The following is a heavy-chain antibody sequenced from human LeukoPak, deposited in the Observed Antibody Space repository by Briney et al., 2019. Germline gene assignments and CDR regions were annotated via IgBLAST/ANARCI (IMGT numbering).Heavy chain of an antibody. J-gene: IGHJ4*02. CDR3: ARGFGLRLGELSWGDY. V-gene: IGHV3-21*01. CDR1: GFTFNSYS. Sequence: GGSLRLSCAASGFTFNSYSMYWVRQAPGKGLEWVSSISSSSSHMFYADSVKGRFSISRDNANNSLYLQMNSLRAEDTAVYYCARGFGLRLGELSWGDYWGQGTLVTVSS. D-gene: IGHD3-16*02. CDR2: ISSSSSHM.